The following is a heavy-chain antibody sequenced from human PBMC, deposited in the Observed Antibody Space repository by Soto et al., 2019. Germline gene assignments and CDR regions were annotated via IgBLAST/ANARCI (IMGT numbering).Heavy chain of an antibody. CDR2: INHSGST. Sequence: QVQLQQWGAGLLKPSETLSLTCAVYGGSFSGYYWSWIRQPPGKGLEWIGEINHSGSTNYNPSLKSRVTISVDTSKNQFSLKLSSVTAADTAVYYCAISKNIVATIRYFDYWGQGTLVTVSS. CDR3: AISKNIVATIRYFDY. D-gene: IGHD5-12*01. CDR1: GGSFSGYY. V-gene: IGHV4-34*01. J-gene: IGHJ4*02.